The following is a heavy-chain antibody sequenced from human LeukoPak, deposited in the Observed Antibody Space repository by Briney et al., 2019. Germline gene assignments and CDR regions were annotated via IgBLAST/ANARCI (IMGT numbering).Heavy chain of an antibody. D-gene: IGHD3-9*01. Sequence: SETLSLTCTVSGGSISSYYWSWIRQPPGKGLEWIGYIYYSGSTNYNPSHKSRVTISVDTSKNQFSLKLSSVTAADTAVYYCARVAGSNVLRYFDWLFLGAFDIWGQGTMVTVSS. J-gene: IGHJ3*02. CDR2: IYYSGST. V-gene: IGHV4-59*01. CDR3: ARVAGSNVLRYFDWLFLGAFDI. CDR1: GGSISSYY.